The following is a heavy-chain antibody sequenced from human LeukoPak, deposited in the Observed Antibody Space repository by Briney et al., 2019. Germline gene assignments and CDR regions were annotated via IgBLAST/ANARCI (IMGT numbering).Heavy chain of an antibody. CDR1: GFTFSDYN. Sequence: GGLRLSCAASGFTFSDYNMNWVRQVPGKGLESVSYMSRSGDIIYYADSVKGRFTISRDNAKNSLYLQMNSLRAEDTAVYYCARDVYYGSGSPRLDYWGQGTLVTVSS. V-gene: IGHV3-48*01. CDR3: ARDVYYGSGSPRLDY. J-gene: IGHJ4*02. D-gene: IGHD3-10*01. CDR2: MSRSGDII.